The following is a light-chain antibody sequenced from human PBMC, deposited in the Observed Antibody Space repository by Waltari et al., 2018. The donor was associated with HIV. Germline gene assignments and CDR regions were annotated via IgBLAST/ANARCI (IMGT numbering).Light chain of an antibody. CDR1: QSTSNEY. J-gene: IGKJ4*01. V-gene: IGKV3-20*01. CDR2: GAS. CDR3: QQYGTSSLT. Sequence: EIVLTQSRGTLSLSPGERVTLSCRASQSTSNEYLAWYQQKPGQSPRLLIYGASRRATGIPDRFTGSGSGIDFTLTISRLEPEDFAVYYCQQYGTSSLTFGGGTKVEIK.